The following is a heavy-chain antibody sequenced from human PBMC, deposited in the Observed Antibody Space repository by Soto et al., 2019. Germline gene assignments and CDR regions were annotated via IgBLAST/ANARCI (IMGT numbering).Heavy chain of an antibody. J-gene: IGHJ4*02. Sequence: QVQLVQSGAEVKKPGASVKVSCKASGYTFTSYGISWVRQSPGQGLEWMGWISAYNGNTNYAQKLKGRVTMTTDTPPSPACIEPRSVSSDDTAVYYCTSGADGDYWGQGTLVTVSS. D-gene: IGHD3-10*01. CDR2: ISAYNGNT. V-gene: IGHV1-18*01. CDR3: TSGADGDY. CDR1: GYTFTSYG.